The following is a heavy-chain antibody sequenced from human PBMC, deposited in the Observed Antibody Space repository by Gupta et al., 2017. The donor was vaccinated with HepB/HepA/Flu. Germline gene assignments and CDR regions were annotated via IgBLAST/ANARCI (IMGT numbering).Heavy chain of an antibody. J-gene: IGHJ4*02. CDR1: GFTFNSYA. D-gene: IGHD1-26*01. V-gene: IGHV3-30*04. CDR2: ISYDGSRL. Sequence: QVQLVESGGGLVQPGRSLRLSCVGAGFTFNSYAIHWVRQAPGTGLGWVAGISYDGSRLNYADSVEGRFTISRDDSKKTVVLEMNDLRLADTAVYYCAKTRYSGSRNDFDLWGLGTLVTVSS. CDR3: AKTRYSGSRNDFDL.